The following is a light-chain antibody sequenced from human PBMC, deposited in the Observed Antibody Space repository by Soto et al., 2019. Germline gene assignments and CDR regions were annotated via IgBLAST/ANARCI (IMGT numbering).Light chain of an antibody. CDR3: SSYTTISTYV. CDR1: SSDVGSYNY. J-gene: IGLJ1*01. CDR2: DVT. V-gene: IGLV2-14*01. Sequence: QSALTQPASVSGSPGQSIAISCPGTSSDVGSYNYVSWYQQHPDKAPKLILYDVTNRPSGVSNRFSGSKSGNTASLTISGLQAEDEADYYCSSYTTISTYVFGTGTKVTVL.